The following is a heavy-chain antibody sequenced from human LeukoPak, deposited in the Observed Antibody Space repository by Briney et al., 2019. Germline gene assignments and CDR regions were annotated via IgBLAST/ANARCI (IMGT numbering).Heavy chain of an antibody. Sequence: PGGSLRLSCAASGFTFSSYAMHWVRQAPGKGLEWVAVISYGGSNKYYADSVKGRFTISRDNSKNTLYLQMNSLRAEDTAVYYCARDRHIVVVTAIPSYYFDYWGQGTLVTVSS. J-gene: IGHJ4*02. D-gene: IGHD2-21*02. V-gene: IGHV3-30-3*01. CDR3: ARDRHIVVVTAIPSYYFDY. CDR1: GFTFSSYA. CDR2: ISYGGSNK.